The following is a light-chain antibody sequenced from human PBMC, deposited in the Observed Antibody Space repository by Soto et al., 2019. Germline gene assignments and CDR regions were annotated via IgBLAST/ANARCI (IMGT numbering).Light chain of an antibody. CDR1: QSFGSSY. Sequence: EIVLTQSPGTLSLSPGERATPSCWASQSFGSSYLAWYQQKPGQAPRLLIYGASIRATGIPVRFSGSGSGTDFTLTISRLEPEDFAVHYCQQYGSSPPWTFGQGTKVDIK. V-gene: IGKV3-20*01. CDR2: GAS. CDR3: QQYGSSPPWT. J-gene: IGKJ1*01.